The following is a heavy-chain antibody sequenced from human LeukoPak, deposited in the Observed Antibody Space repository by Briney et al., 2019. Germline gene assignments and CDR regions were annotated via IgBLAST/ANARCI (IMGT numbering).Heavy chain of an antibody. Sequence: TSETLSLTCTVSGGSISSSNYYWGWIRQPPGKGLEWIGSILYSGTTYYNPSLESRITISVDTSKNQVSLKLNSVTAADTAVYYCARGRGRWLQLTRYFDYWGQGTLVTVSS. CDR3: ARGRGRWLQLTRYFDY. CDR2: ILYSGTT. J-gene: IGHJ4*02. V-gene: IGHV4-39*01. CDR1: GGSISSSNYY. D-gene: IGHD5-24*01.